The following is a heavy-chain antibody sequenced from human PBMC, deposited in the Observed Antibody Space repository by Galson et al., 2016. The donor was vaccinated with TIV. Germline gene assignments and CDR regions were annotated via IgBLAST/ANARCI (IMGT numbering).Heavy chain of an antibody. Sequence: SETLSLTCTVSGDSISGSRHFWGWIRQPPGKGLEWIGTIYYSRHTYYTSSLKSRVTVSVDASRNQFSLKLTSVTASDTAIYYCARQEQEMEAPLWDWGQGTLVTVSS. CDR1: GDSISGSRHF. J-gene: IGHJ4*02. CDR3: ARQEQEMEAPLWD. D-gene: IGHD3-16*01. V-gene: IGHV4-39*01. CDR2: IYYSRHT.